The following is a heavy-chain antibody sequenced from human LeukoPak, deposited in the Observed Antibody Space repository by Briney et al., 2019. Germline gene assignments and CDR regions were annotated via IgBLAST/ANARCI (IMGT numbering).Heavy chain of an antibody. CDR3: ATLSSSWYRGGDY. CDR2: INPSGGST. J-gene: IGHJ4*02. Sequence: ASVKVSCKSSGYTFTSYYMHWVRQAPGQGLEWMGIINPSGGSTSYAQKFQGRVTMTRDTSTSTVYMELSSLRSEDTAVYYCATLSSSWYRGGDYWGQGTLVTVSS. D-gene: IGHD6-13*01. CDR1: GYTFTSYY. V-gene: IGHV1-46*01.